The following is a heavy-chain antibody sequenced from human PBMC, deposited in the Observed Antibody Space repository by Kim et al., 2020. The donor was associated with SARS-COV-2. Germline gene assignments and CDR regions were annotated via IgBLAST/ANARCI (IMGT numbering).Heavy chain of an antibody. CDR1: EFTFRNYY. V-gene: IGHV3-7*03. Sequence: GGSLRLSCAASEFTFRNYYMDWVRQAPGKGLEWVANIKGDGGETNYVDSVEGQFTISRDNTKNSLYLQMNSLRAEDTAVYYCARDLGYCSKGVCYTVLDYWGQGTLVTVSS. J-gene: IGHJ4*02. CDR3: ARDLGYCSKGVCYTVLDY. D-gene: IGHD2-8*01. CDR2: IKGDGGET.